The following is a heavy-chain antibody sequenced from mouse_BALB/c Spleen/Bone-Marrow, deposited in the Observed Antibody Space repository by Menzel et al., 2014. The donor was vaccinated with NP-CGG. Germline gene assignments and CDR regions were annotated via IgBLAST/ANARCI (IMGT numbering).Heavy chain of an antibody. V-gene: IGHV5-17*02. CDR3: ARSGSSSGYFYY. J-gene: IGHJ2*01. CDR2: ISSGSSTV. D-gene: IGHD1-1*01. Sequence: EVKLVESGGGLVQPGGSRKLSCAASGFTFSSFGMHWVRQAPEKGLEWVAYISSGSSTVYYADKVMGRFTISRDNPKNTLFLQMTSLRSEDTAMYYCARSGSSSGYFYYWGQGTTLTVSS. CDR1: GFTFSSFG.